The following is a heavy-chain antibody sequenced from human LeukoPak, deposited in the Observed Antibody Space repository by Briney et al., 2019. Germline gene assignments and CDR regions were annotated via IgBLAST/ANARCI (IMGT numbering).Heavy chain of an antibody. Sequence: PSETLSLTCTVSGGSISSYYWSWIRQPPGKGLEWIGYIYYSGSTNNNPSLKSRVTISVDTSKNQFSLKLSSVAAADTAVYYCARVSPVAAAGAAFDIWGQGTMVTVSS. J-gene: IGHJ3*02. D-gene: IGHD6-13*01. CDR2: IYYSGST. CDR1: GGSISSYY. V-gene: IGHV4-59*01. CDR3: ARVSPVAAAGAAFDI.